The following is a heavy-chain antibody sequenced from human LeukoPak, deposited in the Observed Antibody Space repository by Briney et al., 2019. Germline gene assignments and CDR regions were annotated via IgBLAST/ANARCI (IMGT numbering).Heavy chain of an antibody. J-gene: IGHJ4*02. CDR2: INHTGST. CDR1: GGSLSGYY. D-gene: IGHD1-14*01. Sequence: SETLSLTCAVYGGSLSGYYWSWIRQSPGKGLEWIGEINHTGSTNYNPSLKSRVTISVDTSKNQSSLKLSPVTAADTAVYYCARGGRLFDYWGQGTLVTVSS. V-gene: IGHV4-34*01. CDR3: ARGGRLFDY.